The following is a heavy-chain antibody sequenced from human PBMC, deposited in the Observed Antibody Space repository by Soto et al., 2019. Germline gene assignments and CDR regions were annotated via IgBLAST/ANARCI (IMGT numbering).Heavy chain of an antibody. Sequence: SETLSLTCTVSGGSVSSGEYDWSWNRQPPGKGLQWIGYVYYSGSTDYNPSLKSRVTISVDTSKNQFSLKLTSVTVAATALYYCARERTGDPTFFDYWGQGTLVTVSS. V-gene: IGHV4-61*08. CDR2: VYYSGST. CDR3: ARERTGDPTFFDY. J-gene: IGHJ4*02. CDR1: GGSVSSGEYD. D-gene: IGHD1-1*01.